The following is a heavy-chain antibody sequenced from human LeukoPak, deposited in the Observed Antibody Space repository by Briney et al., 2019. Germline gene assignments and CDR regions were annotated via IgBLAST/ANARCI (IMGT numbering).Heavy chain of an antibody. CDR2: INHSGST. CDR3: AIIPLTADIVVVPAGDY. J-gene: IGHJ4*02. Sequence: SETLSLTCAVYGGSFSGYYWSWIRQPPGKGLEWIGEINHSGSTNYNPSLKSRVTISVDTSKNQFSLKLSSVTAADTAVYYCAIIPLTADIVVVPAGDYWGQGTLVTVSS. V-gene: IGHV4-34*01. CDR1: GGSFSGYY. D-gene: IGHD2-2*01.